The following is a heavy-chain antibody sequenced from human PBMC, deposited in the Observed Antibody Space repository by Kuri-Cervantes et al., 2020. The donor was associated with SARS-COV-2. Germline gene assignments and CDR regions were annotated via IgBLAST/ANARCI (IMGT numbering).Heavy chain of an antibody. CDR3: AKDMRGTRTYFDY. V-gene: IGHV4-38-2*02. J-gene: IGHJ4*02. CDR2: IYHSGST. Sequence: GSLRLSCTVSGGSISSSYYWGWIRQPPGKGLEWIGSIYHSGSTYYNPSLKSRVTISVDRSKNQFSLKLSSVTAADTAVYYCAKDMRGTRTYFDYWGQGTLVTVSS. D-gene: IGHD1-7*01. CDR1: GGSISSSYY.